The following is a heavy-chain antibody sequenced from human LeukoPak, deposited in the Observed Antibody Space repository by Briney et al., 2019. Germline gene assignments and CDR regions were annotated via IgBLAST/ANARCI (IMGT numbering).Heavy chain of an antibody. CDR1: RYTFTSYY. J-gene: IGHJ3*02. CDR2: INPSGGST. V-gene: IGHV1-46*01. CDR3: ARGAVALMGDI. D-gene: IGHD6-19*01. Sequence: ASVKVSCKASRYTFTSYYMHWVRQAPGQGLEWMGIINPSGGSTSYAQKFQGRVTMTRDMSTSTVYMELSSLRSEDTAVYYCARGAVALMGDIWGQGTMVTVSS.